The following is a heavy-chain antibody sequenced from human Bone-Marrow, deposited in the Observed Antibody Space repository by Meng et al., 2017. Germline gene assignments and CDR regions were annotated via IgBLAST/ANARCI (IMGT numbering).Heavy chain of an antibody. CDR1: GGSISSGGYY. CDR2: IYHSGTA. CDR3: ARGDGYNRYFDY. Sequence: QVQLQESGPGLVKPSQTLSLTCTVSGGSISSGGYYWSWIRQHPGKGLEWIGYIYHSGTAYYNPSLESRVTISVDRSKNQFSLKLSSVTAADTAVYYCARGDGYNRYFDYWGQGTLVTVSS. J-gene: IGHJ4*02. V-gene: IGHV4-31*03. D-gene: IGHD5-24*01.